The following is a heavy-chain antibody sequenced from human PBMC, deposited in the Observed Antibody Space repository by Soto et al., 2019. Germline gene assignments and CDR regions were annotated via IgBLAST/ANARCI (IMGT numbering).Heavy chain of an antibody. Sequence: QVQLVQSGAEVKKPGSSVKVSCKASGGTFSSYAISWVRQAPGQGLEWMGGIIPIFGTANYAQKFQGRVTITADESTSIAYMELSSLRSEDTAVYYCASPNTAMAYPYYYYGMDVWGQGTTVTVSS. V-gene: IGHV1-69*01. D-gene: IGHD5-18*01. CDR2: IIPIFGTA. J-gene: IGHJ6*02. CDR3: ASPNTAMAYPYYYYGMDV. CDR1: GGTFSSYA.